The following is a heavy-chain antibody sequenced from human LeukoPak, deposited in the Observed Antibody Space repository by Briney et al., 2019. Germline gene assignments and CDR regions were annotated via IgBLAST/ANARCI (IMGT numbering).Heavy chain of an antibody. J-gene: IGHJ4*02. CDR2: MYHSGSS. V-gene: IGHV4-38-2*02. CDR3: ARSSGSLFDY. D-gene: IGHD1-26*01. CDR1: GYSISSGYY. Sequence: SETLSLTCTVSGYSISSGYYWGWIRQPPGKGLEWIGSMYHSGSSYYNPSLKSRVTFSVDTSKNQFSLKLSSVTAADTAVYYCARSSGSLFDYWGQGTLVTVSS.